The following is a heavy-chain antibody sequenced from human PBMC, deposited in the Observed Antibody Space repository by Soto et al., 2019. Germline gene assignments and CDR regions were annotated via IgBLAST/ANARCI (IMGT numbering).Heavy chain of an antibody. Sequence: EVQLVESGGGLVQPGRSLRLSCAASGFTFDDYAMHWVRQVPGKGMQWVSAINWNSGSIGYGESVKGRFAISRDNAKNSLHLQMTSLSAEDTAFYYCVKDESINWYSGHFRHWGQGTVVTVSS. D-gene: IGHD6-13*01. CDR3: VKDESINWYSGHFRH. J-gene: IGHJ1*01. V-gene: IGHV3-9*01. CDR2: INWNSGSI. CDR1: GFTFDDYA.